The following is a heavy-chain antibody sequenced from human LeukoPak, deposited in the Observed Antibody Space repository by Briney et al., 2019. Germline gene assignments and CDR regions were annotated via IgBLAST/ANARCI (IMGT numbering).Heavy chain of an antibody. Sequence: GGSLRLPCAASGFTFSSYAMSWVRQAPGKGLEWVSAISGSGGSTYYADSVKGWFTISRDNSKNTLYLQMNSLRAVDTAVYYCAKSVVGYSYAAPIFDYWGQGTLVTVSS. CDR2: ISGSGGST. D-gene: IGHD5-18*01. CDR3: AKSVVGYSYAAPIFDY. V-gene: IGHV3-23*01. CDR1: GFTFSSYA. J-gene: IGHJ4*02.